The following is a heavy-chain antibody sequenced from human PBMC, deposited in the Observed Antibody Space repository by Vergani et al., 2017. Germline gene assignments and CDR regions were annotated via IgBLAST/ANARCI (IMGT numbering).Heavy chain of an antibody. CDR2: ISSNGGST. CDR1: GFTFTSYA. D-gene: IGHD6-13*01. V-gene: IGHV3-64*04. Sequence: QVQLVESGGGLVQPGGSLRLSCSASGFTFTSYAMHWVRQAPGKGLEYVSAISSNGGSTYYADSVKGRFTISRDNAKNSLYLQMNSLRAEDTALYYCAKDIQGYSSSWIGAFDIWGQGTMVTVSS. CDR3: AKDIQGYSSSWIGAFDI. J-gene: IGHJ3*02.